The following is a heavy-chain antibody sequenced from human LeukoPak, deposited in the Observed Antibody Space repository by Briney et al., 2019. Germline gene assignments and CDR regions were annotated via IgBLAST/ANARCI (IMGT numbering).Heavy chain of an antibody. Sequence: GGSLRLSCAASGFTVSSNYMSWVRQAPGKGLEWVSVIYSGGSTYYADSVKGRFTISRDNSKNTLYLQMNSLRAEDTAVYYCAGRYCSSTSCEGSYYYYYYMDVWGKGTTVTISS. V-gene: IGHV3-66*01. CDR1: GFTVSSNY. CDR3: AGRYCSSTSCEGSYYYYYYMDV. CDR2: IYSGGST. D-gene: IGHD2-2*01. J-gene: IGHJ6*03.